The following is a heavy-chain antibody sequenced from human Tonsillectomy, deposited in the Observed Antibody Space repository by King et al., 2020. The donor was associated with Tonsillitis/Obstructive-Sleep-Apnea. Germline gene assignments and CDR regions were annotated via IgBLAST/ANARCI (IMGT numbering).Heavy chain of an antibody. Sequence: VQLVESGGGVVQPGRSLRLSCAASGFTFSSYDMHWVRQAPGKGLEWVTVISYDGSNKYYADSVKGRFTISRDNSKNTLYLQMNSLRAEDTAVYYCAKDLRVVPAAISSDYYMDVWGKGTTVTVSS. V-gene: IGHV3-30*18. CDR1: GFTFSSYD. CDR2: ISYDGSNK. J-gene: IGHJ6*03. CDR3: AKDLRVVPAAISSDYYMDV. D-gene: IGHD2-2*02.